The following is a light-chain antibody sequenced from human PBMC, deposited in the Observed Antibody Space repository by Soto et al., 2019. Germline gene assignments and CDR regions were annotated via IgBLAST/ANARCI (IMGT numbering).Light chain of an antibody. CDR2: GAS. CDR3: QQYDRSPPT. CDR1: QSVSSRY. Sequence: EIVLTQSPGTLSLSPGERVNLSCRASQSVSSRYVAWYQHKTGQPPRLLISGASSRATGIPDRFSGSGSGADFTLTISRLEPEDCAVYYCQQYDRSPPTFGGGTKVEIK. V-gene: IGKV3-20*01. J-gene: IGKJ4*01.